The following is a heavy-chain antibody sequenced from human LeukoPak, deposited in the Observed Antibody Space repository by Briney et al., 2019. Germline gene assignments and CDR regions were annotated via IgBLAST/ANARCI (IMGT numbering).Heavy chain of an antibody. J-gene: IGHJ3*02. V-gene: IGHV1-69*13. CDR1: GGTFSKYA. CDR2: ITPLFGTA. D-gene: IGHD3-22*01. Sequence: ASVKVSCKASGGTFSKYAISWVRQRPGQGLEWMGGITPLFGTANYAQKFQGRVTITADESTSTAYMELSSLRSEDTAVYYCAGGRDYYDSSADDAFDIWGQGTMVTVSS. CDR3: AGGRDYYDSSADDAFDI.